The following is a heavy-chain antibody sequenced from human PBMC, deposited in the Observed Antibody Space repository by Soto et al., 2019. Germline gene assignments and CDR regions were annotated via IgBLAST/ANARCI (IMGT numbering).Heavy chain of an antibody. Sequence: QVQLQQWGAGLLKPSETLSLTCAVYGGSFSGYYWTWIRQPPGTGLEWIGEINHSGSTNYNPSLKSQVTISVDTYKNQFSLKLSSVTAADPAVYYCARDKITGLFDYWGQGTLVTVSS. V-gene: IGHV4-34*01. CDR2: INHSGST. D-gene: IGHD2-8*02. J-gene: IGHJ4*02. CDR3: ARDKITGLFDY. CDR1: GGSFSGYY.